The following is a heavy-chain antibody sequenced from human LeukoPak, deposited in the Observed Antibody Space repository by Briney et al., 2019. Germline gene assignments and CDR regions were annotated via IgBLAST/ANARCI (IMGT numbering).Heavy chain of an antibody. V-gene: IGHV1-18*01. CDR1: GFTFISYG. J-gene: IGHJ6*03. CDR3: AREGSGYYYMDV. D-gene: IGHD1-26*01. Sequence: ASVKVSCKASGFTFISYGFNWVRQAPGQGLEWMGWISAYNGNTNYAQNLQGRVTMTTDTSTTTAYMELRSLRSDDTAVYYCAREGSGYYYMDVWGKGTTVTVSS. CDR2: ISAYNGNT.